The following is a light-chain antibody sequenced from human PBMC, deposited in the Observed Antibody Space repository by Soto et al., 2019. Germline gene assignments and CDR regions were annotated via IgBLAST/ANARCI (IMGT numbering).Light chain of an antibody. J-gene: IGLJ2*01. Sequence: QSALTQPASVSGSPGQSITISCTGTSSDVGGYNYVSWYQQHPGKAPKLMIYDVSNRPSGVSNRFSGSKSGNTASLTISGFQAEDEADYYCSSYTSSNTGVFGGGTKLTVL. CDR1: SSDVGGYNY. CDR2: DVS. CDR3: SSYTSSNTGV. V-gene: IGLV2-14*01.